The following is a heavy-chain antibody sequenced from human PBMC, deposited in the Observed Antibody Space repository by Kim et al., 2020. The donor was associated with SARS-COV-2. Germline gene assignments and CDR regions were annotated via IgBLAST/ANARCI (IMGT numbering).Heavy chain of an antibody. D-gene: IGHD2-15*01. J-gene: IGHJ1*01. CDR1: GFTFSSYS. CDR3: ARDGEDVVVVAATPGYFQH. V-gene: IGHV3-21*04. Sequence: GGSLRLSCAASGFTFSSYSMNWVRQAPGKGLEWVSSISSSSSYIYYADSVKGRFTISRDNAKNSLYLQMNSLRAEDTAVYYCARDGEDVVVVAATPGYFQHWGQGTLVTVSS. CDR2: ISSSSSYI.